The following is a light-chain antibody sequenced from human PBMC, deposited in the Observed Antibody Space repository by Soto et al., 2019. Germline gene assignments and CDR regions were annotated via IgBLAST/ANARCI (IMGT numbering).Light chain of an antibody. J-gene: IGKJ5*01. CDR3: KQLDSFQLT. CDR1: QGISRW. V-gene: IGKV1-12*01. Sequence: DIQMTHAPSSLYASVGDRVSITCRASQGISRWLAWYQKKPGRAPKLLIYAASSLQSGVPVRFSGSGSGTDFTLSIRSLEPEDVATYFCKQLDSFQLTCGKGTRREIK. CDR2: AAS.